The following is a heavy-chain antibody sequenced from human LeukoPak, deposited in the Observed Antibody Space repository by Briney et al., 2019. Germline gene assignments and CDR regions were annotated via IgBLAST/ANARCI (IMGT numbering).Heavy chain of an antibody. CDR2: IYYSGSS. CDR1: GGSISSSSSY. J-gene: IGHJ4*02. V-gene: IGHV4-39*02. D-gene: IGHD4-11*01. CDR3: ARDDATTVTSYYFDY. Sequence: PSETLSLTCSVSGGSISSSSSYWGWIRQPPGKGLEWIGSIYYSGSSFDNPALKSRVTISVDTSKNQFSLKLSSVTAADTAVYYCARDDATTVTSYYFDYWGQGTLVTVSS.